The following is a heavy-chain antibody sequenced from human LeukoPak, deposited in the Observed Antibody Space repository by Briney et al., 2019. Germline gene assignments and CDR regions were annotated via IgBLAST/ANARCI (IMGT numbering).Heavy chain of an antibody. Sequence: GGSLRLSCAASGFTLIDWMHWVRQAPGKEPVWVSHISPDGRNIAHADSVKGRFTISRDSAKNTLYLQMNSLRVGDTAVYYCVRDGGGTTPYVCWGQGTLVTVSS. CDR2: ISPDGRNI. D-gene: IGHD1-7*01. J-gene: IGHJ4*01. CDR3: VRDGGGTTPYVC. CDR1: GFTLIDW. V-gene: IGHV3-74*01.